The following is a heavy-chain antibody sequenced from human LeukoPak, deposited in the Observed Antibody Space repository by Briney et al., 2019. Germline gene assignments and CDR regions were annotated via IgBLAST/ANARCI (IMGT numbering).Heavy chain of an antibody. Sequence: GGSLRLSCAASGFTFSSYAMHWVRQAPGKGLEGVAVISYDGSNKYYADSVKGRFTISRDDSKNTLYLQMNSLRAEDTAVYYCARDRAMAAAGTGPFDYWGQGTLVTVSS. J-gene: IGHJ4*02. D-gene: IGHD6-13*01. CDR1: GFTFSSYA. CDR2: ISYDGSNK. CDR3: ARDRAMAAAGTGPFDY. V-gene: IGHV3-30*04.